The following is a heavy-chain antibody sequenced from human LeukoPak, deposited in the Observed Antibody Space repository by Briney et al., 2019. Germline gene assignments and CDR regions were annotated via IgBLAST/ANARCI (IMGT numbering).Heavy chain of an antibody. D-gene: IGHD3-22*01. Sequence: PGGSLRLSCAASGFTFSSYPMHWVRQAPGKGLEWVAVISYDGSEKHYADPVKGRFTISRDNSKNTLCLQMNSLRAEDTAVYYCAREGSSGYYPYWGQGILVTVSS. V-gene: IGHV3-30-3*01. CDR2: ISYDGSEK. CDR1: GFTFSSYP. J-gene: IGHJ4*02. CDR3: AREGSSGYYPY.